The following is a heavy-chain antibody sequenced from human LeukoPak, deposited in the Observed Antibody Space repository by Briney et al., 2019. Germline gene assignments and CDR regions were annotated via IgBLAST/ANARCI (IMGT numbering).Heavy chain of an antibody. V-gene: IGHV1-18*01. CDR1: GYTFTSYG. Sequence: ASVKVSCKASGYTFTSYGISWVRQAPGQGLEWMGWISAYNGNTNHAQKLQGRVTMTTDTSTSTAYMELRSLRSDDTAVYYCAITYYYDSSGYPLGDYWGQGTLVTVSS. CDR3: AITYYYDSSGYPLGDY. CDR2: ISAYNGNT. J-gene: IGHJ4*02. D-gene: IGHD3-22*01.